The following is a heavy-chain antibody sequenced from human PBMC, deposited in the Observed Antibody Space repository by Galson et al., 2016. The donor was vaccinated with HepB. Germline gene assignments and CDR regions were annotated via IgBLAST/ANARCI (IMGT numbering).Heavy chain of an antibody. Sequence: PALVKPTQTLTLTCTFSGFSLRNNGEGVGWIRQPPGKALEWLVIIFWDDYKRYSPSLKSRLAIMKDTSRNLVVLTMTNVDPVDTATYYCVHRVQRGSYFPDWGQGTLVTVSS. CDR1: GFSLRNNGEG. D-gene: IGHD1-26*01. J-gene: IGHJ4*02. V-gene: IGHV2-5*02. CDR2: IFWDDYK. CDR3: VHRVQRGSYFPD.